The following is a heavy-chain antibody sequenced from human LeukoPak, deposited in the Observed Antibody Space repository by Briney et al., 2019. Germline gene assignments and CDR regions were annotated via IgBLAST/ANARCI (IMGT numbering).Heavy chain of an antibody. V-gene: IGHV3-30*02. D-gene: IGHD2-8*02. Sequence: SGGSLRLSCAASGFTFSSYGMHWVRQAPGKGLEWVAFIWYDGSNKYYADSVKGRFTISRDNSKNTLYLQMNSLRAEDTAVYYCAKDLPTGHYYYMDVWGKGTTVTISS. CDR1: GFTFSSYG. CDR2: IWYDGSNK. J-gene: IGHJ6*03. CDR3: AKDLPTGHYYYMDV.